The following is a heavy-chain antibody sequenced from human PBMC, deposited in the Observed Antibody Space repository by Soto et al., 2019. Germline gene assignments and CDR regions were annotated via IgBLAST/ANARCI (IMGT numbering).Heavy chain of an antibody. D-gene: IGHD3-10*01. CDR1: GFTFSSYW. V-gene: IGHV3-74*01. J-gene: IGHJ4*02. CDR3: GRDPYYGAIDY. CDR2: VNSDGSST. Sequence: PGGSLRLSCTASGFTFSSYWMHWVRQAPGKGLVWVSRVNSDGSSTSYADSVKGRVAISRDNARNSLFLQMNNLRVEDTAVYYCGRDPYYGAIDYWGLGALVTVSS.